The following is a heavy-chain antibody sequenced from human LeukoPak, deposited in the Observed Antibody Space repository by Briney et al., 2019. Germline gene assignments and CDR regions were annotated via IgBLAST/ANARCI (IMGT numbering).Heavy chain of an antibody. D-gene: IGHD5-18*01. CDR1: GFTFSSYW. CDR2: IKQDGSEK. Sequence: GGSLRLSCAASGFTFSSYWMSWVRQAPGKGLEWVANIKQDGSEKYYVDSEKGRFTISRDNAKNSLYLQMNSLRAEDTAVYYCARAIYSYGSDYYYYYMDVWGKGTTVTISS. J-gene: IGHJ6*03. V-gene: IGHV3-7*01. CDR3: ARAIYSYGSDYYYYYMDV.